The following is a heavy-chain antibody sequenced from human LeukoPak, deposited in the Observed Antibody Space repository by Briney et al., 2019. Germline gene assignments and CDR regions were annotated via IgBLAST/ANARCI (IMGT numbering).Heavy chain of an antibody. Sequence: GGSLRLSCAASGFTFSNAWMNWVRQAPGKGLEWVGRIKSKTDGGTTDYAAPVKGRFTISRDDSKNTLYLQMNSLRDEDTAVYYCARDILPLWRCFDYWGQGTLVTVSS. CDR1: GFTFSNAW. CDR2: IKSKTDGGTT. J-gene: IGHJ4*02. D-gene: IGHD4/OR15-4a*01. V-gene: IGHV3-15*07. CDR3: ARDILPLWRCFDY.